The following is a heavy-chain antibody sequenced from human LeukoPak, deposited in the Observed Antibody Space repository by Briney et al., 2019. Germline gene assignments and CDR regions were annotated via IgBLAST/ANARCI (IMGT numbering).Heavy chain of an antibody. CDR1: GFTFTNYG. V-gene: IGHV3-30*02. CDR2: IRCDGSNE. CDR3: AKYHGAYNWFDP. Sequence: AGSLRLSCAASGFTFTNYGMHWVRQAPGKGLEWVAFIRCDGSNENYGDSVNGLFTISKDNSKSTLYLQMTGLRADDTAVYYCAKYHGAYNWFDPWGQGTLVTVSS. J-gene: IGHJ5*02. D-gene: IGHD1-14*01.